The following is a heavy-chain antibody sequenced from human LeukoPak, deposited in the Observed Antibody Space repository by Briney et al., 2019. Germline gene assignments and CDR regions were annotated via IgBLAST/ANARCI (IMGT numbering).Heavy chain of an antibody. J-gene: IGHJ3*02. V-gene: IGHV5-51*01. CDR2: VHPGDSAT. Sequence: GESLNISCKGSGYSFTNHWIGWVRQMPGKGLAWMGIVHPGDSATTYSPSFQGQVTISADKSIRTASLQWSSLKASDTAMYYCARLYSVEMGFYAFDIWGQGTMVTVSS. CDR3: ARLYSVEMGFYAFDI. CDR1: GYSFTNHW. D-gene: IGHD5-24*01.